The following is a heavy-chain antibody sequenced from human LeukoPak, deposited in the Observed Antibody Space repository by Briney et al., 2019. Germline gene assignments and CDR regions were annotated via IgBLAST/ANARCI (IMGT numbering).Heavy chain of an antibody. J-gene: IGHJ4*02. CDR2: MSGSGGST. V-gene: IGHV3-23*01. CDR3: AKDRHSSGYWGGPFDY. D-gene: IGHD3-22*01. Sequence: GGSLRLSCAASGFTFSSYAMSWVRQAPGKGLEWVSAMSGSGGSTYYADSVKGRFTISRDNSKNTLYLQMNSLRAEDTAVYYCAKDRHSSGYWGGPFDYWGQGTLVTVSS. CDR1: GFTFSSYA.